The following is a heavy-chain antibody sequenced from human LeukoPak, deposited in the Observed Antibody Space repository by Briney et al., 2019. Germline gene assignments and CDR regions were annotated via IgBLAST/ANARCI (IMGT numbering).Heavy chain of an antibody. V-gene: IGHV3-30*02. CDR1: GFTFSSYG. J-gene: IGHJ4*02. CDR3: AKGRAYYYDSSPY. Sequence: GGSLRLSCAASGFTFSSYGMHWVRQAPGKRLEWVAFIRYDGSNKYYADSVKGRFTISRDNSKNTLYLQMNSLRAEDTAVYYCAKGRAYYYDSSPYWGQGTLVTVSS. D-gene: IGHD3-22*01. CDR2: IRYDGSNK.